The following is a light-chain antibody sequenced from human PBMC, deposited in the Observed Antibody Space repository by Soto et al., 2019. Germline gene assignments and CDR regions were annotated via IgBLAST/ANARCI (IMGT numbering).Light chain of an antibody. Sequence: ENVLTQSPGTLSLSPGERATLSCRASQSVSSSFVACYQQKPGPATRLLIYGASNRTTGLPDWFSGSWSGKYFTLTISRLEPEDFAIYYCQQYGSSPYTFGQGTKLEIK. CDR1: QSVSSSF. CDR2: GAS. J-gene: IGKJ2*01. V-gene: IGKV3-20*01. CDR3: QQYGSSPYT.